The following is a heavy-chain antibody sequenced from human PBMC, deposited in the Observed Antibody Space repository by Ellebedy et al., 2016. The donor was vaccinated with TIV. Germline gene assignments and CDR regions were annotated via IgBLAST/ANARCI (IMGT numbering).Heavy chain of an antibody. Sequence: PGGSLRLSCGAFGFAFSSFAMGWVRRTPGKGLEGVSGLYGSGRGIWYSDSVKGRFTISRDNSRSTLYLQMNSLRAEDSAVYYCAKDMVFGDGKWEIDVWGQGTTVTVSS. CDR3: AKDMVFGDGKWEIDV. J-gene: IGHJ6*02. D-gene: IGHD1-26*01. CDR2: LYGSGRGI. CDR1: GFAFSSFA. V-gene: IGHV3-23*01.